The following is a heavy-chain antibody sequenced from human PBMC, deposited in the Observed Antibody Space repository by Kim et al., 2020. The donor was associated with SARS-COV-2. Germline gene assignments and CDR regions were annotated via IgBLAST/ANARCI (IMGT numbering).Heavy chain of an antibody. D-gene: IGHD6-13*01. V-gene: IGHV6-1*01. J-gene: IGHJ4*02. Sequence: DYAVSVKSRITINPDTSKNQFSLQLDSVTPEDTAVYYCARITAASRQADYWGQGTLVTVSS. CDR3: ARITAASRQADY.